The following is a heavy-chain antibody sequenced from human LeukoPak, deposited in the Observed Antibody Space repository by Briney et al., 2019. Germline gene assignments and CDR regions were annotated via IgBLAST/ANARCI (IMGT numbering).Heavy chain of an antibody. J-gene: IGHJ4*02. CDR3: ARDLSYYGSGSPIGY. Sequence: GGSLRLSWAASGFTFSDYYMSWIRRAPGKGLEWVSYISSSGSTIYYADSVKGRFTISRDNAKNSLYLQMNSLRAEDTAVYYCARDLSYYGSGSPIGYWGQGTLVTVSS. D-gene: IGHD3-10*01. CDR1: GFTFSDYY. V-gene: IGHV3-11*01. CDR2: ISSSGSTI.